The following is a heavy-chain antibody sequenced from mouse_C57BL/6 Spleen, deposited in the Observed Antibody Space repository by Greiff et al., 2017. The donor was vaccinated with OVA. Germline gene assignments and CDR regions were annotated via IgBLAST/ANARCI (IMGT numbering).Heavy chain of an antibody. V-gene: IGHV5-6*01. CDR2: ISSGGSYT. J-gene: IGHJ3*01. Sequence: EVHLVESGGDLVKPGGSLKLSCAASGFTFSSYGMSWVRQTPDKRLEWVATISSGGSYTYYPDSVKGRFTISRDNAKTTLYLQMSSLKSEDTAMYYCARHGGAWFAYWGQGTLVTVSA. CDR1: GFTFSSYG. CDR3: ARHGGAWFAY.